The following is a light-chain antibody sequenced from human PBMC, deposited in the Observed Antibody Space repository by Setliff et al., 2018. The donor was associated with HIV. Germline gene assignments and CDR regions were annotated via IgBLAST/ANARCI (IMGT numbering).Light chain of an antibody. V-gene: IGLV2-18*02. J-gene: IGLJ2*01. CDR1: SSDVGSYKR. Sequence: QSALTQPPSVSGSPGQSVTISCNGTSSDVGSYKRVSWYQQPPGAAPNLIIYEVSNRPSGVPDRFSGSRSGNTASLTISGLKAEDESQYYCSSYSSSSTLVFGGGTKVTVL. CDR2: EVS. CDR3: SSYSSSSTLV.